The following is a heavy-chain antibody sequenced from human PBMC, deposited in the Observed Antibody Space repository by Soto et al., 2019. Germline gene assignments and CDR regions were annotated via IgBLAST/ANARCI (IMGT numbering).Heavy chain of an antibody. CDR1: GGSFSGYY. J-gene: IGHJ6*02. D-gene: IGHD6-13*01. V-gene: IGHV4-34*01. Sequence: PSETLSLTCAVYGGSFSGYYWSWIRQPPGKGLEWIGEINHSGSTNYNPSLKSRVTISVDTSKNQFSLKLSSVTAADTAVYYCARATGPIAAAGTRAPGSTYGMDVWGQGTTVTVSS. CDR3: ARATGPIAAAGTRAPGSTYGMDV. CDR2: INHSGST.